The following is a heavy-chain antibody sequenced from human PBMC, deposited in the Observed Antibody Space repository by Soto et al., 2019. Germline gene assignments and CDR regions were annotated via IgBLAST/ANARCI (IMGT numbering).Heavy chain of an antibody. CDR1: GFTFSSYS. Sequence: LRLSCAASGFTFSSYSMNWVRQAPGKGLEWVSSISSSSSYIYYADSVKGRFTISRDNAKNSLYLQMNSLRAEDTAVYYCASVYYDFWSGYHRDPLYGMDVWGQGTTVTVSS. J-gene: IGHJ6*02. CDR2: ISSSSSYI. CDR3: ASVYYDFWSGYHRDPLYGMDV. V-gene: IGHV3-21*01. D-gene: IGHD3-3*01.